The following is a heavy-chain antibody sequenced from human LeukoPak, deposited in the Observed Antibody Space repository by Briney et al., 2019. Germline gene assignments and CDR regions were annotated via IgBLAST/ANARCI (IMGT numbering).Heavy chain of an antibody. CDR3: AGRRGDDDYRPDY. CDR2: IYYTGIT. D-gene: IGHD4-11*01. J-gene: IGHJ4*02. CDR1: GVSISSTAYS. V-gene: IGHV4-39*01. Sequence: SETLSLTCSVSGVSISSTAYSWGWIRQPPGKGLEWIGSIYYTGITYYNPSLKSRVTISLDTSRNQFSLKLNSVTAEETAVYYCAGRRGDDDYRPDYWGQGTLVTVSS.